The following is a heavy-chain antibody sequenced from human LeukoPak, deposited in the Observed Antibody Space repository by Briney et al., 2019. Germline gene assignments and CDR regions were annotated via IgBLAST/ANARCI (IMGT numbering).Heavy chain of an antibody. CDR3: ARDRVGATDYFDY. CDR1: GFTFSSYA. CDR2: ISYDGSNK. D-gene: IGHD1-26*01. Sequence: RSLRLSCAASGFTFSSYAMHWVRQAPGKGLEWVAVISYDGSNKYYADSVKGRFTISRDNSKNTLYLQMNSLRAEDTAVYYCARDRVGATDYFDYWGQRTLVTVSS. V-gene: IGHV3-30-3*01. J-gene: IGHJ4*02.